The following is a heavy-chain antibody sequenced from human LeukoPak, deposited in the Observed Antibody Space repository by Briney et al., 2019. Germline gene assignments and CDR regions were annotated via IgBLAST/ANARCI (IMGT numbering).Heavy chain of an antibody. CDR2: INPNSGGT. D-gene: IGHD3-16*01. J-gene: IGHJ4*02. Sequence: ASVKVSCKASGYTFTGYYMHWVRQAPGQGLEWMGWINPNSGGTNCAQKFQGRVTMTRDTSISTAYMELSRLRSDDTAVYYCARGMITFGGVRRDLDYWGQGTLVTVSS. CDR3: ARGMITFGGVRRDLDY. V-gene: IGHV1-2*02. CDR1: GYTFTGYY.